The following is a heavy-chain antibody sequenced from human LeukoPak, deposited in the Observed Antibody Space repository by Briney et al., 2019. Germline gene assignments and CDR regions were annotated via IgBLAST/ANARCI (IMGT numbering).Heavy chain of an antibody. CDR3: GTHAGRTGSDD. CDR1: GFIFSGYY. CDR2: ISGSGNDI. Sequence: GGSLRLSCATAGFIFSGYYMSWIRQAPGKGLEWVSYISGSGNDISYADSVKGRFTISRDNAKGSLYLQMNSLRAADTAVYYCGTHAGRTGSDDWGQGTLVTVSS. V-gene: IGHV3-11*01. D-gene: IGHD3/OR15-3a*01. J-gene: IGHJ4*02.